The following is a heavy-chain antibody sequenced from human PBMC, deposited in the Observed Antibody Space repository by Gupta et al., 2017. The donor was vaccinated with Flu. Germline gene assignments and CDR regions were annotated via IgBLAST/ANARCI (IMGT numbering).Heavy chain of an antibody. CDR1: GGSISSYY. D-gene: IGHD1-26*01. J-gene: IGHJ3*02. Sequence: QVQLQESGPGLVKPSETLSLTCTVSGGSISSYYWSWIRQPPGKGLEWIGYIYYSGSTNYNPSLKSRVTISVDTFKNKFSVKLSSVTAAETAVYHCARADGGVQRWEAFDIGGQGTMVTVSS. CDR3: ARADGGVQRWEAFDI. CDR2: IYYSGST. V-gene: IGHV4-59*01.